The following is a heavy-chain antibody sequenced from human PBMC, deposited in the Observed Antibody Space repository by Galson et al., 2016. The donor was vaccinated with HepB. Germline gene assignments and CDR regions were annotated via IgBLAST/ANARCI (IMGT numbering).Heavy chain of an antibody. CDR3: TRCFCEGTDCYTNLVDS. J-gene: IGHJ5*01. D-gene: IGHD2-21*02. V-gene: IGHV5-10-1*01. Sequence: QSGAEVKKPGESLTISCKGSGYTFTNYWITWLRQMPGKGLEWMGRIDPSDSYSNYSPSFEGHVTISVDETNTTAFLQWSSLKASDTAIYYCTRCFCEGTDCYTNLVDSWGQGTRVTVSS. CDR1: GYTFTNYW. CDR2: IDPSDSYS.